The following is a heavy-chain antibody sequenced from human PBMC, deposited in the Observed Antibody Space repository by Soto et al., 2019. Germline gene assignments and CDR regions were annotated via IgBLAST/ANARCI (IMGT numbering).Heavy chain of an antibody. CDR1: GYTFTGYY. D-gene: IGHD3-10*01. V-gene: IGHV1-2*02. CDR2: INPNSGGT. J-gene: IGHJ5*02. Sequence: ASVKVSCKASGYTFTGYYMHWLRQSPGQGLEWMGWINPNSGGTNYAQKFQGRVTMTRDTSISTAYMELSRLRSDDTAVYYCARAYYYGPKGWSDPWGQGTRVTVSS. CDR3: ARAYYYGPKGWSDP.